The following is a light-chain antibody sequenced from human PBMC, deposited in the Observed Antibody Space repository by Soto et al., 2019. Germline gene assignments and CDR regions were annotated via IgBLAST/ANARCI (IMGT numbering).Light chain of an antibody. CDR1: QSVSSN. J-gene: IGKJ3*01. CDR3: QQRSNCPTFT. CDR2: GAS. V-gene: IGKV3-15*01. Sequence: EILMTQYPATLSVSPGERATLSCRGGQSVSSNLAWYQQKPGQAPRLLIYGASTRATGIPARFSGSGSGTEFTLTISSLEPEDFAAYYCQQRSNCPTFTFGPGTKVDI.